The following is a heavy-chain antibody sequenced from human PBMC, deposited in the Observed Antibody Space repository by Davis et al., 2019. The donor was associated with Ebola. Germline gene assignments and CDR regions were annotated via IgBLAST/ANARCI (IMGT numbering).Heavy chain of an antibody. J-gene: IGHJ4*02. D-gene: IGHD2-21*02. CDR2: SRNKPNSHTT. Sequence: GESLKISCEVSGFTLSDHYMDWVRQAPGKGLEWVGRSRNKPNSHTTEYAASVKGRFTISRDDSKNSLYLQMNSLKTEDTAVYYCARSRDSAHGCGDNCDFEYWGQGTLVTVSS. CDR1: GFTLSDHY. V-gene: IGHV3-72*01. CDR3: ARSRDSAHGCGDNCDFEY.